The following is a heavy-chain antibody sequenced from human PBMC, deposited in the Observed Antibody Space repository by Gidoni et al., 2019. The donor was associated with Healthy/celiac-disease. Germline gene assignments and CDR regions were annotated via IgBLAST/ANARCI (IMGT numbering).Heavy chain of an antibody. D-gene: IGHD6-19*01. J-gene: IGHJ4*02. CDR1: GGSISSSSYY. Sequence: QLQLQESGPGLVKPSETLSLTCTVSGGSISSSSYYWGWIRQPPGKGLEWIGSIYYSGSTYYNPSLKSRVTISVDTSKNQFSLKLSSVTAADTAVYYCARHFSGGWYSFDYWGQGTLVTVSS. CDR2: IYYSGST. CDR3: ARHFSGGWYSFDY. V-gene: IGHV4-39*01.